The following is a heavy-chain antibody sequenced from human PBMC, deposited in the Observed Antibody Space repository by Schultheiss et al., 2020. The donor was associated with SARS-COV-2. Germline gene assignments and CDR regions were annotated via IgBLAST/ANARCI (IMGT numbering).Heavy chain of an antibody. CDR3: ASELFYYGMDV. CDR2: IYYSGST. J-gene: IGHJ6*02. Sequence: SETLSLTCSVSGGSISSYYWSWIRQPPGKGLEWIGYIYYSGSTNYNPSLKSRVTISVDTSKNQFSLKLSSVTAADTAVYYCASELFYYGMDVWGQGTTVTVSS. D-gene: IGHD2-21*01. V-gene: IGHV4-59*01. CDR1: GGSISSYY.